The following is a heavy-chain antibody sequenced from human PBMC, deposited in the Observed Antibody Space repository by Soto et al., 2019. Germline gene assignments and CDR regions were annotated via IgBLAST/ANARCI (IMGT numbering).Heavy chain of an antibody. CDR3: ARSPRITMVRGPHYYYGMDV. CDR2: INHSGST. D-gene: IGHD3-10*01. Sequence: QVQLQQWGAGLLKPSETLALTCAVYGGSFSGYYWSWIRQPPGKGLEWIGEINHSGSTNYNPSLKIRVTISVDTSKNQFSLKLSSVTAADTAVYYCARSPRITMVRGPHYYYGMDVWGQGTTVTVSS. V-gene: IGHV4-34*01. J-gene: IGHJ6*02. CDR1: GGSFSGYY.